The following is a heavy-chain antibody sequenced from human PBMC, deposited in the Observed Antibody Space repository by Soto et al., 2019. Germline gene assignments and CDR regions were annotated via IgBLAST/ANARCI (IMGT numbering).Heavy chain of an antibody. Sequence: GGSLRLSCAASGFTFSSYAMTWVRQAPGKGLEWVSVINDSGGSTYYADSVKGRFTISRDNSKNTLYLQMDSLRAEDTAVYYWAKDHSSSWRVLDSWGQGTLVTVSS. CDR1: GFTFSSYA. CDR3: AKDHSSSWRVLDS. J-gene: IGHJ4*02. CDR2: INDSGGST. D-gene: IGHD6-13*01. V-gene: IGHV3-23*01.